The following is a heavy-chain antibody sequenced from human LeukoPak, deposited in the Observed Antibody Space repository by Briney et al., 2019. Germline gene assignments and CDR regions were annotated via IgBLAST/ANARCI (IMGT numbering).Heavy chain of an antibody. CDR1: GSPFSNYG. V-gene: IGHV1-18*04. D-gene: IGHD3-3*01. CDR2: ISAYNGNT. Sequence: ASGEGSCQASGSPFSNYGISWVRPAPGQGLEWMGWISAYNGNTNYAQKLQGRVTMTTDTSTSTAYMELRSLRSDDTAVYYCARYDPADYWGQGTLVTVSS. J-gene: IGHJ4*02. CDR3: ARYDPADY.